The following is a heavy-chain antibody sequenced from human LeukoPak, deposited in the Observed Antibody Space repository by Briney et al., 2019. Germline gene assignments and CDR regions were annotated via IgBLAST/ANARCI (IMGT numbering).Heavy chain of an antibody. CDR2: INPNSGGT. J-gene: IGHJ4*02. CDR3: ARDTYYDFWSGHYPL. D-gene: IGHD3-3*01. V-gene: IGHV1-2*02. Sequence: ASVKVSCKASGYTFTGYYMHWVRQAPGQGLEWMGWINPNSGGTNYAQKFQGRVTMTRDTSISTAYMELSRLRSDDTAVYYCARDTYYDFWSGHYPLWGQGTLVTVSS. CDR1: GYTFTGYY.